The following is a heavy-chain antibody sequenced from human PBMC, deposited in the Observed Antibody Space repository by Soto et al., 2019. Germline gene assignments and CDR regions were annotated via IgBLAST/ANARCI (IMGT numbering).Heavy chain of an antibody. Sequence: LGESLKISCKGSGYSFTSYWISWVRQMPGKGLEWMGRIDPSDSYTNYSPSFQGHVTISADKSISTAYLQWSSLKASDTAMYYCARHIPLLEWYNYWGPGTLVTVSS. CDR2: IDPSDSYT. V-gene: IGHV5-10-1*01. D-gene: IGHD3-3*01. CDR1: GYSFTSYW. CDR3: ARHIPLLEWYNY. J-gene: IGHJ4*02.